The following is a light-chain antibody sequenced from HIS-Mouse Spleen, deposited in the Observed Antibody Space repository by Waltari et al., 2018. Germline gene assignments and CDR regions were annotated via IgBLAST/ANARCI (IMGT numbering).Light chain of an antibody. CDR3: QQRSNWPPFT. V-gene: IGKV3-11*01. CDR1: QSVSSY. Sequence: EIVLTQSPATRSSSPGERAPLPCRASQSVSSYLAWYQQKPGQAPRLLIYDASNRATGIPARFSGSGSGTDFTLTISSLEPEDFAVYYCQQRSNWPPFTFGPGTKVDIK. CDR2: DAS. J-gene: IGKJ3*01.